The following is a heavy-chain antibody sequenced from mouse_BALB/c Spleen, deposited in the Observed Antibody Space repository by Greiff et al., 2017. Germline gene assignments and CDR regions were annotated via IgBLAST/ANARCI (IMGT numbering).Heavy chain of an antibody. CDR1: GYTFSSYW. CDR3: ARGGAYYGSSWGFAD. V-gene: IGHV1-9*01. CDR2: ILPGSGST. Sequence: QVQLQQSGAELMKPGASVKISCKATGYTFSSYWIEWVKQRPGHGLEWIGEILPGSGSTKYNEKFKGKATVTADTSSNPAYMQRSSLTSEDSAVYYCARGGAYYGSSWGFADWGQGTLVTVAA. D-gene: IGHD1-1*01. J-gene: IGHJ3*01.